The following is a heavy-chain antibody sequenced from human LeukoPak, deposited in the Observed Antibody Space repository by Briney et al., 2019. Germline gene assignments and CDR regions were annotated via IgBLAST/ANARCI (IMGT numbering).Heavy chain of an antibody. CDR1: GGSITSSHW. J-gene: IGHJ4*02. CDR2: VYHSGST. V-gene: IGHV4-4*02. D-gene: IGHD6-6*01. CDR3: ARARPWVDY. Sequence: SETLSLTCAVSGGSITSSHWWTWVRQAPGQGLEWIGEVYHSGSTNYNPSLKRRVTISIDNTKSHFFLKLSSLTAADTAVYYCARARPWVDYWGQGILVTVSS.